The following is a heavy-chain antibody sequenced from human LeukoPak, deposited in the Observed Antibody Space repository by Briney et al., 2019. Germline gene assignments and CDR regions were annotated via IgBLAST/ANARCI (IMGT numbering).Heavy chain of an antibody. Sequence: VASVKVSCTASGYTFTNYGISWVRQAPGQGLEWMGWISAYNGNTNFAHNLQGRVTMTKDNSKNTAYLEVKSLRSDDTAVYYCERDIGVTDATYYFDYWGQGTLVTVSS. CDR3: ERDIGVTDATYYFDY. J-gene: IGHJ4*02. D-gene: IGHD2-2*01. CDR1: GYTFTNYG. CDR2: ISAYNGNT. V-gene: IGHV1-18*01.